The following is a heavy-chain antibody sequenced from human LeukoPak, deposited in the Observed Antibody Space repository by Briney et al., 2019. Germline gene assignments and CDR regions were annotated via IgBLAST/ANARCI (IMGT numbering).Heavy chain of an antibody. V-gene: IGHV4-31*03. D-gene: IGHD5-18*01. CDR3: ARHQMRYSYGTLFDY. CDR1: GASISSGGYY. J-gene: IGHJ4*02. CDR2: IYYTGST. Sequence: SQTLSLTCTVSGASISSGGYYWTWIRQHPGKGLEWIGHIYYTGSTYYNPSLKSRVTISVDTSKNQFSLRLSSVTAADTAEYFCARHQMRYSYGTLFDYWGQGTLVTVSS.